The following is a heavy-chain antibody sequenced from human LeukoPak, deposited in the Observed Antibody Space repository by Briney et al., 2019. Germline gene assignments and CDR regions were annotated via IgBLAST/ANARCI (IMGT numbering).Heavy chain of an antibody. CDR1: GGSISSYY. CDR3: ARDGSDDYVWGSYRPAYYYYYYMDV. J-gene: IGHJ6*03. D-gene: IGHD3-16*02. V-gene: IGHV4-59*12. CDR2: FYNSGST. Sequence: SETLSLTCTVSGGSISSYYWSWIRQPPGKGLEWIGNFYNSGSTNYNPSLKSRVTISVDTSKNQFSLKLSSVTAADTAVYYCARDGSDDYVWGSYRPAYYYYYYMDVWGKGTTVTISS.